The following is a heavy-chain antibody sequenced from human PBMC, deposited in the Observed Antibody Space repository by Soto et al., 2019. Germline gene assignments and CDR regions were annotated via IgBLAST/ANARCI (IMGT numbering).Heavy chain of an antibody. V-gene: IGHV1-46*01. J-gene: IGHJ4*02. CDR1: GYTFTSYG. Sequence: ASVKVSCKASGYTFTSYGISWVRQAPGQGYEWMGIINPSGGSTTYAQKFQGRVTMTRDTSTTTVYMELSSLKSEDTAVYYCARYDYNGYYFDYWGQGTLVTVSS. CDR3: ARYDYNGYYFDY. D-gene: IGHD4-4*01. CDR2: INPSGGST.